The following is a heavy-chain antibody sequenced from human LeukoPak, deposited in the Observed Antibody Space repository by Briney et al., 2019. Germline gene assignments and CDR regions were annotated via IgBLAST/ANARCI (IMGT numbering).Heavy chain of an antibody. V-gene: IGHV3-43D*03. CDR2: ISWDGGST. CDR1: GFNFDDYA. Sequence: GGSLRLSCAASGFNFDDYAMHWVRQAPGKGLEWVSLISWDGGSTYYADSVKGRFTISRDNSKNSLYLQMNSLRAEDTALYYCAIRIVGAGFDYWGQGTLVTVSS. J-gene: IGHJ4*02. D-gene: IGHD1-26*01. CDR3: AIRIVGAGFDY.